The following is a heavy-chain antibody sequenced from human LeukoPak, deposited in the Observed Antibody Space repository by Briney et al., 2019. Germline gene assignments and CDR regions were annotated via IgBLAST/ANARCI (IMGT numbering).Heavy chain of an antibody. CDR2: IYYSGST. J-gene: IGHJ3*02. Sequence: SETLSLTCTVSGGSISSSSYYWGWIRQPPGKGLEWIGSIYYSGSTYYNPSLKSRVTISVDTSKNQFSLKLSSVTAADTAVYYCASPYSGGKDLLDIWGQGTMVTVSS. D-gene: IGHD1-26*01. CDR1: GGSISSSSYY. V-gene: IGHV4-39*01. CDR3: ASPYSGGKDLLDI.